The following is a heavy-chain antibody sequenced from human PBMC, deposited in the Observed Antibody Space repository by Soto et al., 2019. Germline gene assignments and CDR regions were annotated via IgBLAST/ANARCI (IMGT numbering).Heavy chain of an antibody. CDR2: IYWNDDK. CDR1: GFSLSTSGVG. V-gene: IGHV2-5*01. J-gene: IGHJ4*02. CDR3: AHGILVPGVGYFDY. D-gene: IGHD3-10*01. Sequence: PSQTLSLTCTFSGFSLSTSGVGVGWIRQPPGKALEWLALIYWNDDKRYSPSLKSRLTITKDTSKNQVVLTMTNMDPVDTATYYCAHGILVPGVGYFDYWGQGTLVTVSS.